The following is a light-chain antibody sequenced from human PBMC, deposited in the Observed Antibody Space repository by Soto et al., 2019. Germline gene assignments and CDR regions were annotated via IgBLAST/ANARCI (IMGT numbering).Light chain of an antibody. CDR1: QTINSW. J-gene: IGKJ2*02. V-gene: IGKV1-5*03. CDR3: QQYNDYSGT. CDR2: KAS. Sequence: DIQMTQSPSTLSASVGDRVTITCRASQTINSWLAWYQQKPGKAPKLLIYKASNLESGVPSRFSGSASGTEFTLTISSLQPDDLATYYCQQYNDYSGTFGQGTKLEI.